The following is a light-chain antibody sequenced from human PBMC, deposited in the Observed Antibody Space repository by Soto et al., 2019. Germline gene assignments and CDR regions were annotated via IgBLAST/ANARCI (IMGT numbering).Light chain of an antibody. Sequence: EIVMTQSPATLSASPGERATLSCRASQSVRSNLAWYQQKPGQAPRLLIYGTYNRATGIPARFSGSGSGTEFTLTISSLQSEDFAIYYCHQYNDWPITFGQGTRLEIK. V-gene: IGKV3-15*01. CDR2: GTY. CDR1: QSVRSN. J-gene: IGKJ5*01. CDR3: HQYNDWPIT.